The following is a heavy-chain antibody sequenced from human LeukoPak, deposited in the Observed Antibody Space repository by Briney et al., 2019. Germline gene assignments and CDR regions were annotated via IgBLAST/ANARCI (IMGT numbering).Heavy chain of an antibody. Sequence: ASVKVSCKASGYTFSSFGISWVRQAPGQGLEWMGWISGYNGNTKYAEKFQGRVPLTTDTSTDTVYMEVRSLTSDDTAVYYCARADSWELLRAWFDPWGQGTLVTVSS. CDR1: GYTFSSFG. D-gene: IGHD1-26*01. J-gene: IGHJ5*02. CDR2: ISGYNGNT. V-gene: IGHV1-18*01. CDR3: ARADSWELLRAWFDP.